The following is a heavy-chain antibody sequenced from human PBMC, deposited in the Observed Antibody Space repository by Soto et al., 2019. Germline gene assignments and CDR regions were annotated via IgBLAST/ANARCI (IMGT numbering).Heavy chain of an antibody. CDR3: ARAYYDFWSGYYNSQHFDY. CDR2: ISSSSSTI. V-gene: IGHV3-48*02. CDR1: GFTFSSYS. Sequence: GGSLRLSCASSGFTFSSYSMNWARPAPGKGLEWVSYISSSSSTIYYADSVKGRFTISRDNAKNSLYLQMNSLRDEDTAVYYCARAYYDFWSGYYNSQHFDYWGQGTLVTVSS. J-gene: IGHJ4*02. D-gene: IGHD3-3*01.